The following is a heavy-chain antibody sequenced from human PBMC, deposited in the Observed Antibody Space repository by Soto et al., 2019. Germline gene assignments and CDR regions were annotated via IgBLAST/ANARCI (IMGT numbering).Heavy chain of an antibody. D-gene: IGHD6-19*01. J-gene: IGHJ6*02. V-gene: IGHV1-24*01. CDR3: AVSTPTTVAGSTTYYSFYYAMDV. CDR2: FDPEHGKT. Sequence: ASVKVSCKVPGYTLTELSINWVRLAPGKGLEWMGCFDPEHGKTIYAQQFQGRITMTEDTSSDTAYMELSSLGSEDTAVYYCAVSTPTTVAGSTTYYSFYYAMDVWGQGTTVTVSS. CDR1: GYTLTELS.